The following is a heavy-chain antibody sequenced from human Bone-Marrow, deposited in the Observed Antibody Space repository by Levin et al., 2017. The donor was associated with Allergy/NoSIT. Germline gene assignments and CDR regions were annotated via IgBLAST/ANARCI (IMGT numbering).Heavy chain of an antibody. CDR2: IFYNGVA. D-gene: IGHD2-8*02. J-gene: IGHJ3*01. Sequence: SETLSLTCTVSGGSINNYYWSWIRQPPGKGLEWIAFIFYNGVASYSPSLKSRVTISVDTSNNQFSLRLTSVTAADTALDYCARHPNGLVAFDFWGRGTVVTVSS. CDR1: GGSINNYY. V-gene: IGHV4-59*08. CDR3: ARHPNGLVAFDF.